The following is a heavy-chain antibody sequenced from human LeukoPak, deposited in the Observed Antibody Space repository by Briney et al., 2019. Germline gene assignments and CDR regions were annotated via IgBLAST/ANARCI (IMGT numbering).Heavy chain of an antibody. Sequence: SETLSLTCTVSGGSISSSSYYWGWIRQPPGKGLEWIGSIYYSGSTYYNPSLKSRVTISVDTSKNQFSLKLSSVTAADTAVYYCARVLREDIVVVPAAKDTDAFDIWGQGTMVTVSS. CDR2: IYYSGST. CDR1: GGSISSSSYY. D-gene: IGHD2-2*01. CDR3: ARVLREDIVVVPAAKDTDAFDI. J-gene: IGHJ3*02. V-gene: IGHV4-39*07.